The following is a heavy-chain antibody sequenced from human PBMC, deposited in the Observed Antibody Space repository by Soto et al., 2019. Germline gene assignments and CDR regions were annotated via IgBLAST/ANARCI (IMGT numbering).Heavy chain of an antibody. V-gene: IGHV3-21*01. CDR2: ISSSSLYI. D-gene: IGHD3-16*01. CDR3: ARDSPSYDYLRGSYPYPLDN. Sequence: GGSLRLSCPASGFTFSSYAMSWVRQAPGKGLEWVSSISSSSLYIHYADSVKGRFTISRDNAKNSLYLQMNSLRAEDTAVYYCARDSPSYDYLRGSYPYPLDNWGEGTLVTVSS. CDR1: GFTFSSYA. J-gene: IGHJ4*02.